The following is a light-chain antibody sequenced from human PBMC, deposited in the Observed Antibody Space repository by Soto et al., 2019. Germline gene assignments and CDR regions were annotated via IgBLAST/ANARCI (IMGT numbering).Light chain of an antibody. CDR3: SSYTSSSTHYV. J-gene: IGLJ1*01. CDR1: NSDVGGYTY. V-gene: IGLV2-14*03. CDR2: DVS. Sequence: QSALTQPASVSGSPGQSITISCTGTNSDVGGYTYVSWYQQDPGKAPKLMIYDVSNRPSGVSNRFSGSKSGNTASLTISGLQADYEADYYCSSYTSSSTHYVFGTGTKLTVL.